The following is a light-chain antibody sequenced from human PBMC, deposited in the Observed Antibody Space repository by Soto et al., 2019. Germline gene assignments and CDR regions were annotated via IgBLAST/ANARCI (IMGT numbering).Light chain of an antibody. CDR1: QGISSY. J-gene: IGKJ1*01. CDR2: DAL. Sequence: AILMTHSPSSFSASTGDIVTITCRASQGISSYLAWYQQKPGKAPKVLIYDALNLESGVPSRFSGSGYGTEFTLTIRSLQPDDFATYCCQHYGGMWTFGQGTKVDIK. CDR3: QHYGGMWT. V-gene: IGKV1-8*01.